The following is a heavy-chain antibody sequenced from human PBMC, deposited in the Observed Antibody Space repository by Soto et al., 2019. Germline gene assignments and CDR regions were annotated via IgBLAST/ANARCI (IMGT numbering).Heavy chain of an antibody. Sequence: QVQLQESGPGLVKPSQTLSLTCTVSGGSISSGGYYWSWICQHPGKGLEWIGYIYYSGSTYYNPSLKSRVTISVDTSKNQFSLKLSSVTAADTAVYYCARAEITVVTRGYCYGMDVWGQGTTVTVSS. D-gene: IGHD2-21*02. V-gene: IGHV4-31*03. J-gene: IGHJ6*02. CDR3: ARAEITVVTRGYCYGMDV. CDR2: IYYSGST. CDR1: GGSISSGGYY.